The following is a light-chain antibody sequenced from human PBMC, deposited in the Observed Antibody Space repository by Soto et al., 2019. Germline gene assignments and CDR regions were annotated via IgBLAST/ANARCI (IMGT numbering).Light chain of an antibody. CDR2: DAS. CDR1: QSISSW. J-gene: IGKJ4*01. V-gene: IGKV1-5*01. CDR3: QQYNSYSLT. Sequence: DIQMTQSPSTLSASVGDRVTITCRASQSISSWLAWYQQKPGKAPKLLIYDASSLESGVPSRFIGSGSGTEFTLTISSLQPDGFATYYCQQYNSYSLTFGGGTKVEIK.